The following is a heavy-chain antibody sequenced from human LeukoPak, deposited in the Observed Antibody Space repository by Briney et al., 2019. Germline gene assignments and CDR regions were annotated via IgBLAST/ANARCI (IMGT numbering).Heavy chain of an antibody. CDR3: ARGGRQSSGDQPGFDP. CDR2: IYHSEST. V-gene: IGHV4-38-2*02. J-gene: IGHJ5*02. Sequence: TSETLSLTCTVSGYSITSGYYWGWIRQPPGKGLEWLGSIYHSESTYYNPSLKSRVTISVDTSKNQFSLKLNSVTATDTAVYYCARGGRQSSGDQPGFDPWGQGTLVTVSS. CDR1: GYSITSGYY. D-gene: IGHD3-22*01.